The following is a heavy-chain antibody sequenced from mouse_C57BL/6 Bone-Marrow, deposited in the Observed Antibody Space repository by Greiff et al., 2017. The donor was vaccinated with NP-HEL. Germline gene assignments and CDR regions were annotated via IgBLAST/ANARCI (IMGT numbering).Heavy chain of an antibody. CDR2: ISNGGGST. CDR3: ARHYYYGSNYYAMDY. V-gene: IGHV5-12*01. CDR1: GFTFSDYY. Sequence: DVMLVESGGGLVQPGGSLKLSCAASGFTFSDYYMYWVRQTPEKRLEWVAYISNGGGSTYYPDTVKGRFTISRDNAKNTLYLQMSRLKSEDTAMYYCARHYYYGSNYYAMDYWGQGTSVTVSS. J-gene: IGHJ4*01. D-gene: IGHD1-1*01.